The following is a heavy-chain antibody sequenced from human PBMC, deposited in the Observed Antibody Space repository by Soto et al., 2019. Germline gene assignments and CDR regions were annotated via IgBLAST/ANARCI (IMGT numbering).Heavy chain of an antibody. D-gene: IGHD5-12*01. Sequence: GGSLILSCAASGFTFSTYNMNWVRQAPGKGLEWISYISAGGSPIYYADSVNGRFTISRDDAKNSLYLQMNNLRAEDTAIYYCARAVEAIDFWGQGTLVTVSS. V-gene: IGHV3-48*01. CDR2: ISAGGSPI. CDR1: GFTFSTYN. J-gene: IGHJ4*02. CDR3: ARAVEAIDF.